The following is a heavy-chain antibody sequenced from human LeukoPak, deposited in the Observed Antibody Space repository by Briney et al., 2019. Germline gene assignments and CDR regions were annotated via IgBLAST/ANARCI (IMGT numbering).Heavy chain of an antibody. CDR2: INSDGSST. Sequence: GGSLRLSCAASGFTFSSYWMHWVRQAPGKGLVWVSRINSDGSSTSYADSVKGRFTISRDNSENTLYLQMNSLRAEDTAVYYCAKDLHITIFGVVIFSPVDYWGQGTLVTVSS. V-gene: IGHV3-74*01. CDR3: AKDLHITIFGVVIFSPVDY. D-gene: IGHD3-3*01. CDR1: GFTFSSYW. J-gene: IGHJ4*02.